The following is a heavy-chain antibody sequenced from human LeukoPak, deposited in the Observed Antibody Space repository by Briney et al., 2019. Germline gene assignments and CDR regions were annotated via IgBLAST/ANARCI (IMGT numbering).Heavy chain of an antibody. Sequence: GESLKISCKGSGYTFTNYWIGWVRQMPGKGLEWMGIIYPGDSDIRYSPSFQGQVTISADKSISTAYLQWSSLKASDTAMYYCARLFLGSSFRQHSNYYFDYWGQGTLVTVSS. V-gene: IGHV5-51*01. J-gene: IGHJ4*02. CDR2: IYPGDSDI. D-gene: IGHD6-6*01. CDR3: ARLFLGSSFRQHSNYYFDY. CDR1: GYTFTNYW.